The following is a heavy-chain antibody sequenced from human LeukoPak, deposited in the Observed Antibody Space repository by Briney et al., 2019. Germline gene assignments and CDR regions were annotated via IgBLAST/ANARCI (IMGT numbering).Heavy chain of an antibody. J-gene: IGHJ3*02. Sequence: PGGSLRLSCSASGFTFDGYAMHWVRQAPGKGVEWVSGISWNSGSIGYADSVKGRFTISRDNAKNSLYLQMNSLRAEDTDLYYCAKDRRIAAAGTEAFDIWGQGTMVTVSS. CDR2: ISWNSGSI. CDR3: AKDRRIAAAGTEAFDI. V-gene: IGHV3-9*01. CDR1: GFTFDGYA. D-gene: IGHD6-13*01.